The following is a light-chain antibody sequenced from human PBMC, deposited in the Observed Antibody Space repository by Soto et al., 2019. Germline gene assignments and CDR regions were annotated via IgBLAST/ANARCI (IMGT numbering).Light chain of an antibody. Sequence: DVVMTQSPLSLPVTLGQPASISCRSSQSLVYSDGNTYLNWFQQRPGQSPRRLIYKVSNRDSVVPDRFSGSGSGTDFTLKISRVEAEDVGVYYCIQGTHWPPEVTVGGGTKVEIK. CDR1: QSLVYSDGNTY. CDR3: IQGTHWPPEVT. CDR2: KVS. J-gene: IGKJ4*01. V-gene: IGKV2-30*01.